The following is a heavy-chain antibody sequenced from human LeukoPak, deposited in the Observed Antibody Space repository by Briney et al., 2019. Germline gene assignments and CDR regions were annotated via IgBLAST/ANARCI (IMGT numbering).Heavy chain of an antibody. V-gene: IGHV4-59*08. J-gene: IGHJ3*02. CDR2: IYLYGGT. CDR3: SRAYYGSGSFARDAFDI. CDR1: GGSISSYY. D-gene: IGHD3-10*01. Sequence: SETLSLTCTVPGGSISSYYWSCIRQPPGEGLEWVGYIYLYGGTNNNPALKSRVTISVDTAKNQFPLKLSSVSAADTAVYYCSRAYYGSGSFARDAFDIWGQGTMVTVSS.